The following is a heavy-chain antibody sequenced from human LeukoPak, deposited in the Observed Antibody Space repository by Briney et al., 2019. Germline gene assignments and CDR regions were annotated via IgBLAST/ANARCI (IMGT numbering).Heavy chain of an antibody. Sequence: GGSLRLSCAASGFTFSSYWMSWVRQAPGKGLEWVANIKQDGSEKYYVDSVKGRFTISRDNAKNSLYLQMNSLRAEDTAVYYCASDRIAAAGEYYYYYMDVWGKGTTVTVSS. CDR3: ASDRIAAAGEYYYYYMDV. V-gene: IGHV3-7*01. CDR1: GFTFSSYW. J-gene: IGHJ6*03. CDR2: IKQDGSEK. D-gene: IGHD6-13*01.